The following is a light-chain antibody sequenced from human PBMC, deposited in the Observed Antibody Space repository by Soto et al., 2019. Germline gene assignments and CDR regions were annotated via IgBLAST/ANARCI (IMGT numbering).Light chain of an antibody. CDR2: DTS. CDR1: QSVTSN. J-gene: IGKJ5*01. V-gene: IGKV3-15*01. CDR3: QQYNNWFLIS. Sequence: EIVLTQSPGTLSSSPGERATLSCRASQSVTSNYLAWYQQKPGQAPRLLIYDTSIRATGIPARFSGSGSGTEFTLTISSLQSEDLAAYYCQQYNNWFLISFGQGTRLEIK.